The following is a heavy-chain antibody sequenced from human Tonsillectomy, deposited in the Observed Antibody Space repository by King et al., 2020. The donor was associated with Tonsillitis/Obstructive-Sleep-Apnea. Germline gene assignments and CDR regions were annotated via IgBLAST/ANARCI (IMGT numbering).Heavy chain of an antibody. CDR1: RFTFSSYA. V-gene: IGHV3-23*04. CDR3: AGGPAGADYYYMDV. D-gene: IGHD7-27*01. CDR2: IRDRGDNA. Sequence: VQLVESGGGLVQPGGSLRLSCAASRFTFSSYALSWVRQAPGKGLEWVSVIRDRGDNAYYADSVKGRFTISRDNSKNTLYLQMNSLRAEDTAFYYCAGGPAGADYYYMDVWGKGTTVTVSS. J-gene: IGHJ6*03.